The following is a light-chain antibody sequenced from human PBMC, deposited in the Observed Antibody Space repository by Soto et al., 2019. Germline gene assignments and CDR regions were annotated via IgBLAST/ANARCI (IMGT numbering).Light chain of an antibody. CDR1: QGISSW. J-gene: IGKJ4*01. CDR2: DAS. CDR3: QQLNSYPLT. Sequence: DIQLTQSPSSVSASVGDRVTITCRASQGISSWLAWYQQKLGKAPNLLIYDASTLQSGVPSRFSGSGSGTDFTLTISSLQPEDSATYYCQQLNSYPLTFGGGTKVDIK. V-gene: IGKV1-12*01.